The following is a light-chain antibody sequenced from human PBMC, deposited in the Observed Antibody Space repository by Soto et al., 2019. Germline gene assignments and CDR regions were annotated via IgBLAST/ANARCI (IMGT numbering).Light chain of an antibody. Sequence: IVLTQSPGTLSLSPGERATLSCRASQSVSSGHLAWYQQKPGQAPRLLIFGASSRATGIPDRFSGSGSGTDFALTINRLEPEDSAVYYCQQYGGSPWTFGQGTKVEI. J-gene: IGKJ1*01. CDR2: GAS. CDR1: QSVSSGH. CDR3: QQYGGSPWT. V-gene: IGKV3-20*01.